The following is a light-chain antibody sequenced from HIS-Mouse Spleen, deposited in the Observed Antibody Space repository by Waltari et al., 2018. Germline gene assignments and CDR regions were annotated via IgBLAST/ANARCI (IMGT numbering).Light chain of an antibody. CDR2: EVS. Sequence: QSALTQPASVSGSPGQSITISCTGTSSDVGGYNYVPWYQQHPGKAPKLMIYEVSNRTSGVPKRFSGPKSGNTASLTISGLQAEDEADYYCSSYTSSSTWVFGGGTKLAVL. J-gene: IGLJ3*02. CDR3: SSYTSSSTWV. V-gene: IGLV2-14*01. CDR1: SSDVGGYNY.